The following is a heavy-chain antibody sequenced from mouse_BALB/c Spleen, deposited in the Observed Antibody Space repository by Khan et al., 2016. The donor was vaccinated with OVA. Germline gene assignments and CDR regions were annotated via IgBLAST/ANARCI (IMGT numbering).Heavy chain of an antibody. CDR2: ISSGGDYT. D-gene: IGHD4-1*01. CDR1: GFTFSSYS. J-gene: IGHJ3*01. CDR3: ADHLTGSFAY. Sequence: EVQLQESGGDLVKPGGSLKLSCAASGFTFSSYSMSWVRQTPDKRLEWVASISSGGDYTYYPDSVKGRFTISRDNAKNTLYLQISDLKSEDTAMYYCADHLTGSFAYGSQGTLVTV. V-gene: IGHV5-6*01.